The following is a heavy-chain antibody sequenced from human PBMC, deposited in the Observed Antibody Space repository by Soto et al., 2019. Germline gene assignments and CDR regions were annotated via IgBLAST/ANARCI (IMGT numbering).Heavy chain of an antibody. CDR3: ARLASGSYSNWFDP. V-gene: IGHV1-18*01. CDR2: ISAYNGNT. J-gene: IGHJ5*02. CDR1: GYTFTSYG. D-gene: IGHD3-10*01. Sequence: QVQLVQSGAEVKKPGASVKVSCKASGYTFTSYGISWVRQAPGQGLEWVGWISAYNGNTNYAQKLQGRVTMTTDTSTRTANMYAGSLRSDATAVYYCARLASGSYSNWFDPCGHGTLVTVSS.